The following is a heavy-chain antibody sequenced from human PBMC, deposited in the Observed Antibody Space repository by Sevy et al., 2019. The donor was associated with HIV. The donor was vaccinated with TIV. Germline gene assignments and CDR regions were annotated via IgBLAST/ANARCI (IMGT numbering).Heavy chain of an antibody. CDR1: GFAFYGYS. CDR2: LSFGCGKI. CDR3: PREGSIRPYDY. Sequence: GGSLRLSCAASGFAFYGYSMSWVRQAPGKGLEWVATLSFGCGKINYADSVMGRFTISRDNSMNSFYLQMDNMRVEDRARYFSPREGSIRPYDYWGQGTRVTVSS. D-gene: IGHD3-3*01. V-gene: IGHV3-23*01. J-gene: IGHJ4*02.